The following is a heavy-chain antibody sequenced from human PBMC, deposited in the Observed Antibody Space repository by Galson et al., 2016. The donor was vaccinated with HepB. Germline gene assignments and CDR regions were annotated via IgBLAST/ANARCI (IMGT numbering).Heavy chain of an antibody. J-gene: IGHJ4*02. CDR2: LWNGGNVK. Sequence: SLRLSCAASEFTFSTYGMHWVRQAPGKGLEWVAGLWNGGNVKYYADSVKGRFTISRDNSKNTLHLQMDTLRGEDTAVYYCAREGGGIAVAATAFDYWGQGTLVTVSS. CDR3: AREGGGIAVAATAFDY. D-gene: IGHD6-19*01. V-gene: IGHV3-33*01. CDR1: EFTFSTYG.